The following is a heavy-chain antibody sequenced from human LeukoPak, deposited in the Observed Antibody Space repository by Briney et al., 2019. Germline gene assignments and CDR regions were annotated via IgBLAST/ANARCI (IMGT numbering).Heavy chain of an antibody. CDR1: GFTFSSYA. CDR2: ISGSGGST. V-gene: IGHV3-23*01. CDR3: AKGQTYYDFWSGYYPSYYYYGMDV. J-gene: IGHJ6*02. Sequence: PGGSLRLSCAASGFTFSSYAMSWVRQAPGKGLEWVSAISGSGGSTYYADSVKGRFTISRDNSKNTLYLQMNSLRAEDTAVYYCAKGQTYYDFWSGYYPSYYYYGMDVWGQGTTVTVSS. D-gene: IGHD3-3*01.